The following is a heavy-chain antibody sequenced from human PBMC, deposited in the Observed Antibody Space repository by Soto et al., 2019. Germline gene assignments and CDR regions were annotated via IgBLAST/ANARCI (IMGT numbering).Heavy chain of an antibody. CDR2: IYYSGIT. CDR3: ARDVGGGGIHV. V-gene: IGHV4-59*01. Sequence: QVQLQESGPGLVKPSETLSLTCTVSGCSIGSYYLSWIRQPQGKGLEWIGYIYYSGITNDNHSLRSRVTISFDTSKHQFYLKLSAVTAADTAVNYCARDVGGGGIHVWGKGNLVTVAS. D-gene: IGHD2-15*01. J-gene: IGHJ4*02. CDR1: GCSIGSYY.